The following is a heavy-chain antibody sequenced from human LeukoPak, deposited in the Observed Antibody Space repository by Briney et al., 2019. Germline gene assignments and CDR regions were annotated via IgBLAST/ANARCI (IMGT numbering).Heavy chain of an antibody. D-gene: IGHD3-3*01. CDR2: IKSKTDGGTT. CDR1: GFTFSNAW. J-gene: IGHJ4*02. CDR3: TTDRWSYYDLWSGYRYFDY. Sequence: GGSLRLSCAASGFTFSNAWMSWVRQAPGKGLEWVGRIKSKTDGGTTDYAAPVKGRFTISRDDSKNTLYLRMNSLKTEDTAVYYCTTDRWSYYDLWSGYRYFDYWGQGTLVTVSS. V-gene: IGHV3-15*01.